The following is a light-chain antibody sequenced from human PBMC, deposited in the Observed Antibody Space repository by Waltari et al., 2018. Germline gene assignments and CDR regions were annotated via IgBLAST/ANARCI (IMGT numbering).Light chain of an antibody. CDR2: LAS. Sequence: DIVMTQSPLSLPVTPGEPASISCRSSQSLLHSNGYKYLDWYLQKPGQSPQVLIYLASYRASGVPDRFSGSGSGTEFTLKISRVEAEDVGVYYCMQARQTPWTFGQGTKVEIK. CDR1: QSLLHSNGYKY. V-gene: IGKV2-28*01. CDR3: MQARQTPWT. J-gene: IGKJ1*01.